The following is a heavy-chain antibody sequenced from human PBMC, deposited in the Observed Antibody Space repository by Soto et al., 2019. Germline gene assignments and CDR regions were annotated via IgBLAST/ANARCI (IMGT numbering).Heavy chain of an antibody. J-gene: IGHJ6*02. CDR3: ARVRGVALENYYYYGMDV. V-gene: IGHV1-18*01. CDR2: ISAYNGNT. CDR1: GYTFTSCG. Sequence: QVQLVQSGAEVKKPGASVKVSCKASGYTFTSCGISWVRQAPGQGLEWMGWISAYNGNTNYAQKLQGRVTMTTDTSTSTAYMELRSLRSDDTAVYYSARVRGVALENYYYYGMDVWGQGTTVTVSS. D-gene: IGHD3-10*01.